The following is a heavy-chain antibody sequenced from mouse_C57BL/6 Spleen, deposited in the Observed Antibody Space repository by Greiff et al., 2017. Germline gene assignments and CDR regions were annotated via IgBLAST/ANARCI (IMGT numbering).Heavy chain of an antibody. V-gene: IGHV8-8*01. J-gene: IGHJ2*01. CDR2: IWWDDDK. CDR1: GFSLSTFGMG. Sequence: QVTLKVSGPGILQPSQTLSLTCSFSGFSLSTFGMGVGWIRQPSGKGLEWLAHIWWDDDKYYNPALKSRLTISKDTSKNLGFLKSANVDTADTATYYCARKDYDYDIFDYWGQGTTLTVSS. CDR3: ARKDYDYDIFDY. D-gene: IGHD2-4*01.